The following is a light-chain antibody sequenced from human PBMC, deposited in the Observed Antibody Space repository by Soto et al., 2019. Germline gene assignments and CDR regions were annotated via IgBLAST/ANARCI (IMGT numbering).Light chain of an antibody. V-gene: IGKV4-1*01. CDR1: QSVLYSPNNKNY. J-gene: IGKJ1*01. CDR2: WAS. Sequence: DIVMTQSPDSLAVSLGERATINCKSSQSVLYSPNNKNYLAWYQKKAGQPPRLLIYWASTRESGVPDRFSGSGSGTEFTLTISSLQAEDVAEYYCQQYYDTPRTLGQGTKVEIK. CDR3: QQYYDTPRT.